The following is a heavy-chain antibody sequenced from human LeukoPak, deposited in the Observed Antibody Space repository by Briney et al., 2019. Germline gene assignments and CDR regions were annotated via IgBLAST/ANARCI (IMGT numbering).Heavy chain of an antibody. V-gene: IGHV4-38-2*02. CDR2: IYHSGRT. D-gene: IGHD2-2*02. CDR1: GDSINSAYF. J-gene: IGHJ5*02. Sequence: PSETLSLTCTVSGDSINSAYFWGWIRQPPGKGLEYIGSIYHSGRTYYNSSLKSRVTISVDTSRNQFSLKLSSVTAADTAIYYCARHPCTSCYTPNWFDPWGQEPWSASP. CDR3: ARHPCTSCYTPNWFDP.